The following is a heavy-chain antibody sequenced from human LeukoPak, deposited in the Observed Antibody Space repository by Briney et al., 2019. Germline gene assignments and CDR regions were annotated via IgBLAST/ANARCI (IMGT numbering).Heavy chain of an antibody. CDR3: ARTLAVAGTDAFDI. D-gene: IGHD6-19*01. V-gene: IGHV4-4*02. J-gene: IGHJ3*02. CDR1: GGSISSNNW. CDR2: IYHSGRT. Sequence: SGTLSLTCAVSGGSISSNNWWSWFRQPPGKGLEWIGEIYHSGRTTNNPSLKSRVTISIDKSKNQFSLKLSSVTAADTAMYYCARTLAVAGTDAFDIWDRGTMVTVSS.